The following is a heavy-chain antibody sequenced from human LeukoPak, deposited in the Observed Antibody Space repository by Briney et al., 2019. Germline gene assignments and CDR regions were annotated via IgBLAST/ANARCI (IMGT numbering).Heavy chain of an antibody. CDR3: ARASMDLGNSDAFDI. CDR1: GFTFSDYY. Sequence: GGSLRLSCAASGFTFSDYYMSWIRQAPGKGLEWVSYISSSGSTRYYADSVKGRFTISRDNAKNSLYLQMNSLRAEDTAVYYCARASMDLGNSDAFDIWGQGTMVTVSS. D-gene: IGHD3-10*01. CDR2: ISSSGSTR. J-gene: IGHJ3*02. V-gene: IGHV3-11*04.